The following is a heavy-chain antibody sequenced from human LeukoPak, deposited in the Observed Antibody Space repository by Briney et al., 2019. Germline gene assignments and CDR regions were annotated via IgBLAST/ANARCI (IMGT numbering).Heavy chain of an antibody. J-gene: IGHJ6*02. CDR2: INHSGST. V-gene: IGHV4-34*01. Sequence: PSETLSLTCAVYGGSFSGYYWSWIRQPPGKGLEWIGEINHSGSTNYNPSLKSRVTISVDTSKNQFSLKLSSVTAADTAVYYCARAPFRYCSSTSCKPHGMDVWGQGTTVTASS. CDR1: GGSFSGYY. CDR3: ARAPFRYCSSTSCKPHGMDV. D-gene: IGHD2-2*01.